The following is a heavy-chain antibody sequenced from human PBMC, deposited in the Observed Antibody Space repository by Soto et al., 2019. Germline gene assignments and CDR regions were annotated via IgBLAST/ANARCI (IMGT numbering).Heavy chain of an antibody. J-gene: IGHJ6*02. D-gene: IGHD3-16*01. CDR1: GFTFSSYG. CDR3: ARVKREDYVWGSQDYGMDV. CDR2: IWYDGSNK. V-gene: IGHV3-33*01. Sequence: GGSLRLSCATSGFTFSSYGMHWVRQAPGKGLEWVAVIWYDGSNKYYADSVKGRFTISRDNSKNTLYLQMNSLRAEDTAVYYCARVKREDYVWGSQDYGMDVWGQGTTVTVSS.